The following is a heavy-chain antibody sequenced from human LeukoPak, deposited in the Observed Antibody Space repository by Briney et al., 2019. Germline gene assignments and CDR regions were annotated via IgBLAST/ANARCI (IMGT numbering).Heavy chain of an antibody. CDR3: ARVGPIFGVTLILADI. J-gene: IGHJ3*02. D-gene: IGHD3-3*01. V-gene: IGHV3-21*01. CDR1: GFSFNNFS. Sequence: PGGSLRLSCAASGFSFNNFSMNWVRQAPGKGLEWVSSISSSGINIYYADSVKGRFTISRDNAKSSLSLQMNSLRAADTAVYYCARVGPIFGVTLILADIWGQGTMVTVSS. CDR2: ISSSGINI.